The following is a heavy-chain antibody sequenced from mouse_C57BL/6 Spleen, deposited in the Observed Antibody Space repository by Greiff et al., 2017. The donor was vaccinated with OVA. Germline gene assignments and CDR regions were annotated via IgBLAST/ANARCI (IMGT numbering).Heavy chain of an antibody. D-gene: IGHD3-2*02. V-gene: IGHV1-62-2*01. Sequence: QVQLKESGAELVKPGASVKLSCKASGYTFTEYTIHWVKQRSGQGLEWIGWFYPGSGSIKYNEKFKDKATLTADKSSSTVYMELSRLTSEDSAVYFCARHEVKDSSGYGGFAYWGQGTLVTVSA. J-gene: IGHJ3*01. CDR2: FYPGSGSI. CDR1: GYTFTEYT. CDR3: ARHEVKDSSGYGGFAY.